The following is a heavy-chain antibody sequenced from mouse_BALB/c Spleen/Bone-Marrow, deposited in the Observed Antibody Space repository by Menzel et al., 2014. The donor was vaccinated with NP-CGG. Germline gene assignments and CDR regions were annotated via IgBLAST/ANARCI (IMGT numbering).Heavy chain of an antibody. D-gene: IGHD2-14*01. Sequence: QVQLKQSGAELVRPGASVTLSCKASGYTFTDYEMHWVKQTPVHGLEWIGAIDPETGGTAYNQKFKGKATLTADKSSSTVYMELRSLTSEDSAVYYCRAYYRYDGYAMDYWGQGTSVTVSS. V-gene: IGHV1-15*01. CDR3: RAYYRYDGYAMDY. CDR2: IDPETGGT. CDR1: GYTFTDYE. J-gene: IGHJ4*01.